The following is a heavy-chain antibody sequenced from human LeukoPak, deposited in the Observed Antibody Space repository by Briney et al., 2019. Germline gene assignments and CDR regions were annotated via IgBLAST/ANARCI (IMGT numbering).Heavy chain of an antibody. D-gene: IGHD3-10*01. CDR3: ARLGTYWSNYYFEY. J-gene: IGHJ4*02. CDR1: GYSFTTYW. CDR2: IYPGDSDT. Sequence: GESLKISCQGSGYSFTTYWIGWVRQMPGKGLECMGIIYPGDSDTRYSPSFQGQVPISADKSINTAYLQWSSLKASDTAMYYCARLGTYWSNYYFEYWGQGTLVTVSS. V-gene: IGHV5-51*01.